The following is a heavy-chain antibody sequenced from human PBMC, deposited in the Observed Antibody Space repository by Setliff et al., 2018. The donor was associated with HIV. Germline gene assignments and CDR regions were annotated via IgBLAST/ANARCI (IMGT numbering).Heavy chain of an antibody. D-gene: IGHD7-27*01. CDR3: ARVKTGDPLYFDH. CDR1: GYTFVNYD. J-gene: IGHJ4*02. Sequence: GASVKVSCKASGYTFVNYDINWVRQATGQGLEWLGWMNPNRGHSDTAPKFQGRVTMTRDPYTSTAYMELSGLTSEDMAVYYCARVKTGDPLYFDHWGQGTLVTVSS. V-gene: IGHV1-8*02. CDR2: MNPNRGHS.